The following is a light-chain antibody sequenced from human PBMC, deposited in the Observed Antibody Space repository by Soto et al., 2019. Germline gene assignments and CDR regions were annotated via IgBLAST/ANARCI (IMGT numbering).Light chain of an antibody. CDR3: QVWDSSTARV. J-gene: IGLJ3*02. V-gene: IGLV3-9*01. CDR1: NIGSKN. Sequence: SYELTQPLSVSVALGQTARITCGGNNIGSKNVHWYQQKPGQAPVLVIYRDSNRPSGIPERFSGSKSGNTATLTIRRAQAGDEAHYYCQVWDSSTARVFGGGTQLSV. CDR2: RDS.